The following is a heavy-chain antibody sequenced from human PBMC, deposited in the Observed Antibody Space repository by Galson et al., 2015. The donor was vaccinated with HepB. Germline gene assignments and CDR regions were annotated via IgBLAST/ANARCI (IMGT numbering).Heavy chain of an antibody. J-gene: IGHJ3*01. CDR2: MTSDMKTI. Sequence: SLRLSCAASGFTFSSYAMSRVRQAPGKGLEWVSYMTSDMKTIYYADSVKGRFTISRDNDKNSLFLQMNSLRDEDTAVYYCARSTRGAFDFWGQGTMVTVSS. V-gene: IGHV3-48*02. D-gene: IGHD3-10*01. CDR1: GFTFSSYA. CDR3: ARSTRGAFDF.